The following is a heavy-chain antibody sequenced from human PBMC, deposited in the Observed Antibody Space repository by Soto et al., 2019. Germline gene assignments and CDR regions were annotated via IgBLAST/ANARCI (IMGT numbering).Heavy chain of an antibody. Sequence: EVQLVESGGGLVKPGGSLRLSCAASGFTFTRYSMNWVRQAPGKGLEWVSSISSTTNYIYYGDSLKGRFTISRDNAKNSLYLEMNSMLAEDTAVYYCARESEDLTSNFDYWGQGTLVTVSS. J-gene: IGHJ4*02. CDR1: GFTFTRYS. CDR3: ARESEDLTSNFDY. V-gene: IGHV3-21*06. CDR2: ISSTTNYI.